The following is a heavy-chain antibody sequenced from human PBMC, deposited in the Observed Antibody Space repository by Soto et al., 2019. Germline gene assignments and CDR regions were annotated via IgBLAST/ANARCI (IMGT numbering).Heavy chain of an antibody. CDR2: IYYSWST. V-gene: IGHV4-39*01. D-gene: IGHD3-10*01. CDR1: GGSISSSGYY. CDR3: GRLRRGDAGAYYSDV. Sequence: SEPLSLTCTVSGGSISSSGYYWGWIRQPPGKGLEWIGRIYYSWSTNYNPSLKRRVTISVDTSKNQFSLSLSSVIAADKAVYYCGRLRRGDAGAYYSDVWGQGTTATFSS. J-gene: IGHJ6*02.